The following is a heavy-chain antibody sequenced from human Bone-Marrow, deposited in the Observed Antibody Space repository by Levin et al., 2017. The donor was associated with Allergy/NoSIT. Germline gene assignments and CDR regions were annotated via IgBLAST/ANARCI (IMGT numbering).Heavy chain of an antibody. V-gene: IGHV3-74*01. D-gene: IGHD2-2*01. CDR1: GFTFSPYY. J-gene: IGHJ4*02. Sequence: GESLKISCAASGFTFSPYYMHWVRQAPGKGLAWVSNIHSDTSITNYADSVKGRFTISRDNAKNTLYLQMNSLRAEDTAVYYCARGGCSSTSCLDSWGQGTLVTVSS. CDR2: IHSDTSIT. CDR3: ARGGCSSTSCLDS.